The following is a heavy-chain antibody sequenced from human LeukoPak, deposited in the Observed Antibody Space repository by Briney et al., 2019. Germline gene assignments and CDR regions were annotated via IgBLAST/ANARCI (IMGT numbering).Heavy chain of an antibody. J-gene: IGHJ5*02. D-gene: IGHD2-15*01. CDR3: ARLLIRSGGRRSLNWFDP. CDR1: GGSISSYY. CDR2: LYYSGTT. Sequence: PSETLSLTCTVSGGSISSYYWSWIRQPPGKGLEWIGSLYYSGTTYCTPSLKSRVSISVDTSNNQFSLTLSSVTAADTAVYYCARLLIRSGGRRSLNWFDPWGQGTLVTVSS. V-gene: IGHV4-39*07.